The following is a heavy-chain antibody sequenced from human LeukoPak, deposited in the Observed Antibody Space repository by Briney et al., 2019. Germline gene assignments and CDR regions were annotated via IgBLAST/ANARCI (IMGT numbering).Heavy chain of an antibody. D-gene: IGHD1-26*01. J-gene: IGHJ3*02. CDR1: GFTFSSYA. V-gene: IGHV3-23*01. CDR3: AKSLLTTASGTGRAFDI. CDR2: ISGSGGST. Sequence: PGGSLRLSCAASGFTFSSYAMSWVRQAPGKGLEWVSAISGSGGSTYYADSVKGRFTISRDNSKNTLYLQMNSLRAEGTAVYYCAKSLLTTASGTGRAFDIWGQGTMVTVSA.